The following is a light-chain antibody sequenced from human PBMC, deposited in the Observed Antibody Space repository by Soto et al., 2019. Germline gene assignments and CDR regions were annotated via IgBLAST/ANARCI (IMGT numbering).Light chain of an antibody. CDR2: DAS. CDR3: QQYKQWPPIT. J-gene: IGKJ5*01. CDR1: QSVGHN. V-gene: IGKV3D-15*01. Sequence: IGMEMSPAAAPRVARESSTRFWRDSQSVGHNLAWYQKKPGQAARLLVYDASTRVTGIPARFSGSGSGTEFTLTISSLESGDFAIYYCQQYKQWPPITFGQGTRLEIK.